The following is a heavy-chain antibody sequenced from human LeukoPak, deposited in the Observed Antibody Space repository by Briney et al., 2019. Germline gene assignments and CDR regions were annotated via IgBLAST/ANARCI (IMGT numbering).Heavy chain of an antibody. D-gene: IGHD3-3*01. V-gene: IGHV4-39*07. CDR3: ARVFAGVGIIGP. CDR1: GGSISSSSYY. J-gene: IGHJ5*02. CDR2: IYYSGST. Sequence: SETLSLTCTVSGGSISSSSYYWGWIRQPRGKGLEWIGSIYYSGSTYYNPSLKSRVTISVDTSKNQFSLKLSSVTAADTAVYYCARVFAGVGIIGPWGQGTLVTVSS.